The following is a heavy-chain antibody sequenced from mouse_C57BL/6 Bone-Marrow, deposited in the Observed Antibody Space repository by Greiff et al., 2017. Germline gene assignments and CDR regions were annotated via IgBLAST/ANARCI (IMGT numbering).Heavy chain of an antibody. CDR1: GYSFTGYY. V-gene: IGHV1-42*01. D-gene: IGHD4-1*01. Sequence: VQLQQSGPELVKPGASVKISCKASGYSFTGYYMNWVKQSPEKSLEWIGEINPSTGGTTYNQKFKAKATLTVDKSSSTAYMQLKSLTSEDSAVYYCARETGAWYFDVGGTGTTVTVSS. CDR3: ARETGAWYFDV. CDR2: INPSTGGT. J-gene: IGHJ1*03.